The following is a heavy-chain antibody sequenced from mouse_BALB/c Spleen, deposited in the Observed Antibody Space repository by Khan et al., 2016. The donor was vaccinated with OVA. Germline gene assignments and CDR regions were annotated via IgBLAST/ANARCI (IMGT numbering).Heavy chain of an antibody. CDR1: GYSITSGYG. D-gene: IGHD1-2*01. V-gene: IGHV3-2*02. CDR3: ARTARIKY. J-gene: IGHJ2*01. Sequence: EVQLVKSGPGLVKPSQSLSLTCTVTGYSITSGYGWNWIRQFPGNKLEWMGYISYSGSNNYNPSLKSRISITRDTSKNQFFLQLNSVTTEDTATYYCARTARIKYWGQGTTLTVSS. CDR2: ISYSGSN.